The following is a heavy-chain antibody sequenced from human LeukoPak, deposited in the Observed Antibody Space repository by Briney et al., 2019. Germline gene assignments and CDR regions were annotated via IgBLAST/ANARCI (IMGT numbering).Heavy chain of an antibody. CDR2: IYYSGST. CDR3: ARLGYSYGYAEDY. D-gene: IGHD5-18*01. Sequence: SETLSLTCTVSGGSISSSSYYWGWSRQPPGKGLEWIGSIYYSGSTYYNPSLKSRVTITVDASKNQFSLKLSSVTAADTAVYYCARLGYSYGYAEDYWGQGTLVTVSS. J-gene: IGHJ4*02. V-gene: IGHV4-39*01. CDR1: GGSISSSSYY.